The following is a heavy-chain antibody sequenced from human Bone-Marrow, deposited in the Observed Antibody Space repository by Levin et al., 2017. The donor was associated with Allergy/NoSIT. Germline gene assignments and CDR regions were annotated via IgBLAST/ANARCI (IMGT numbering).Heavy chain of an antibody. CDR1: GFTLSSYA. D-gene: IGHD2-21*02. CDR2: IDAGGGT. V-gene: IGHV3-23*01. CDR3: AKEDFDCGGACVSLDY. J-gene: IGHJ4*02. Sequence: GGSLRLSCAASGFTLSSYAMSWVRQAPGKGLKWVSAIDAGGGTYYADSVKGRFTISRDNSKNTLYQKVSSMRAEDTALYYCAKEDFDCGGACVSLDYWGQGTLVTVSS.